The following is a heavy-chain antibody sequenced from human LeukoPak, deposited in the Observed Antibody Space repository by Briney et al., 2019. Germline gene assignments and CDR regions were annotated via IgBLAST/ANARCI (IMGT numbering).Heavy chain of an antibody. CDR3: ARGGKWRLQYYMDV. CDR1: GFTFSSYG. Sequence: GGSLRLSCAASGFTFSSYGMHWVRQAPGKGLEWVAFIRYDGSNKYYADSVKGRFTISRDNSKNTLYLQMNSLRAEDTAVYYCARGGKWRLQYYMDVWGKGPRSPSP. CDR2: IRYDGSNK. J-gene: IGHJ6*03. V-gene: IGHV3-30*02. D-gene: IGHD4-11*01.